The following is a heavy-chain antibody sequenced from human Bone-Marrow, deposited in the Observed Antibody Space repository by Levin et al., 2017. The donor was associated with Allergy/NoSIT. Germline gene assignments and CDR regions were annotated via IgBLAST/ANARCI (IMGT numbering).Heavy chain of an antibody. CDR3: ARQPTSHFDS. CDR2: VYSSGIT. Sequence: SQTLSLTCSVSGGAIRSSDYYWGWIRQPPGKGLEWIGIVYSSGITYYNPSLKSRVPISADTSKNQFTLKLSSVTASDTAVYYCARQPTSHFDSWGQGALVTVSS. J-gene: IGHJ4*02. V-gene: IGHV4-39*01. CDR1: GGAIRSSDYY.